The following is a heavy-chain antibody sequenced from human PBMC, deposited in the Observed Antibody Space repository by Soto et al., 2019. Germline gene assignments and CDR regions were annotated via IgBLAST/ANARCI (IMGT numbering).Heavy chain of an antibody. CDR1: GFTFSSYG. CDR2: ISYDGSNK. CDR3: AKDFEYSSSLGMDV. Sequence: PGGSLRLSCAASGFTFSSYGMHWVRQAPGKGLEWVAVISYDGSNKYYADSVKGRFTISRDNSKNTLYLQMNSLRAEDTAVYYCAKDFEYSSSLGMDVWGQGTTVTVSS. V-gene: IGHV3-30*18. D-gene: IGHD6-6*01. J-gene: IGHJ6*02.